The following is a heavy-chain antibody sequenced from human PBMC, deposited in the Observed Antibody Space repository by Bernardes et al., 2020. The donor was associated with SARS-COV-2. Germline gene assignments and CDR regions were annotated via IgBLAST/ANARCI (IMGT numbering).Heavy chain of an antibody. J-gene: IGHJ4*02. D-gene: IGHD5-18*01. CDR2: ISGSGGST. V-gene: IGHV3-23*01. Sequence: GGSLRLSCAASGFTFSSYAMSWVRQAPGKGLEWVSGISGSGGSTYYADSVKGRFTISRDNSKNTLYLQMNSLRAEDTAVYYCAKDLMVTFRPANFDYWGQGTLVTVSS. CDR1: GFTFSSYA. CDR3: AKDLMVTFRPANFDY.